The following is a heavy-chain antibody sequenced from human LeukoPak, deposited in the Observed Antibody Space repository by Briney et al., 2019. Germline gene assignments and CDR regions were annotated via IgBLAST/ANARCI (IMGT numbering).Heavy chain of an antibody. D-gene: IGHD7-27*01. V-gene: IGHV3-66*01. CDR2: IFGGVDT. CDR1: VFSVTNNS. J-gene: IGHJ3*02. CDR3: ATSSRNWGPDGFDI. Sequence: GGSLRLSCEASVFSVTNNSMSWVRQAPRKGLEWVSHIFGGVDTYYADSVRGRFTISRDSSKNTLYLQMNSLRAEDTAVYYCATSSRNWGPDGFDIWGQGTMVTVSS.